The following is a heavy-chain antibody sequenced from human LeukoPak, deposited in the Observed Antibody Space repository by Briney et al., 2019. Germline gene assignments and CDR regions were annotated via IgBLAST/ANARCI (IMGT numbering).Heavy chain of an antibody. D-gene: IGHD6-19*01. V-gene: IGHV3-30*18. J-gene: IGHJ3*02. Sequence: GGSLRLSCAASGFTFSSYGMHWVRQAPGKGLEWVAVISYDGSNKYYADSVKGRFTISRDNSKNTLYLQMNSLRAEDTAVYYCAKDLLRIAVAEAFDIWGQGTMVTVSS. CDR3: AKDLLRIAVAEAFDI. CDR1: GFTFSSYG. CDR2: ISYDGSNK.